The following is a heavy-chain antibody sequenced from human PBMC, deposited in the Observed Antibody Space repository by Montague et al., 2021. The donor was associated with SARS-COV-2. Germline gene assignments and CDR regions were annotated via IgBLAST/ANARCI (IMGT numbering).Heavy chain of an antibody. CDR3: TRGNVYDENWFDP. D-gene: IGHD5/OR15-5a*01. J-gene: IGHJ5*02. V-gene: IGHV3-49*04. CDR1: GFTFGDFA. Sequence: SLRLSCAGSGFTFGDFAMSWVRQAPGKGLEWVGFIRRKAYGATPHCAASLKDRFSISRDDSKSVAYLQMVSLRTEDTGIYFCTRGNVYDENWFDPWGQGTLVTVSS. CDR2: IRRKAYGATP.